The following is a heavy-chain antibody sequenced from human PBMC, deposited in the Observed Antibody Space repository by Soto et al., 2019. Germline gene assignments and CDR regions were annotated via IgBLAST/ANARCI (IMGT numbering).Heavy chain of an antibody. J-gene: IGHJ4*02. CDR2: FNTDGSTT. V-gene: IGHV3-74*01. CDR1: GFTFSHHW. CDR3: LGTGSNSY. D-gene: IGHD1-26*01. Sequence: EVHLVESGGGYVKPGGSLRLSCAASGFTFSHHWMHWVRQAPGKGLVWVSRFNTDGSTTTYADSVKGRFTISRDNAKNTFHLQMNSLRAEDTAIYYCLGTGSNSYWGQGTLVTVSS.